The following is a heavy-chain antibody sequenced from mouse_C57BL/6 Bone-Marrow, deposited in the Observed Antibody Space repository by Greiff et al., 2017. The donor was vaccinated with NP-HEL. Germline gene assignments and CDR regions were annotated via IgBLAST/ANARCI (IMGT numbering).Heavy chain of an antibody. D-gene: IGHD1-1*01. J-gene: IGHJ2*01. V-gene: IGHV1-39*01. CDR2: INPNYGTT. Sequence: VQLKQSGPELVKPGASVKISCKASGYSFTDYNMNWVKQSNGKSLEWIGVINPNYGTTSYNQKFKGKATLTVDQSSSTAYMQLNSLTSEDSAVYYCARGCDGSFPYYFDYWGQGTTLTVSS. CDR1: GYSFTDYN. CDR3: ARGCDGSFPYYFDY.